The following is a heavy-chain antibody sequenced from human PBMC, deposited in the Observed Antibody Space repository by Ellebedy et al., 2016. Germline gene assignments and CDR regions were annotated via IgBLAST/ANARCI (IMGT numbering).Heavy chain of an antibody. J-gene: IGHJ4*02. Sequence: GESLKLSXAASGFSFQSHGMHWVRQTPGEGLESVAVISHDGSNRYYADSVKGRFTISRDSSKNTLFVQMNSLRDEDTAVYYCAKGRGKLGMIDYWGQGTLVTVSS. CDR3: AKGRGKLGMIDY. CDR2: ISHDGSNR. D-gene: IGHD7-27*01. V-gene: IGHV3-30*18. CDR1: GFSFQSHG.